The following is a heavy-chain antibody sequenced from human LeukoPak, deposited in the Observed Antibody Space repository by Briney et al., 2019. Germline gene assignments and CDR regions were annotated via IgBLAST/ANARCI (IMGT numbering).Heavy chain of an antibody. D-gene: IGHD2-2*01. J-gene: IGHJ4*02. V-gene: IGHV3-74*01. CDR3: ARAYCASTTCYLDY. CDR1: GFTFSSYW. CDR2: INSDGSST. Sequence: GGSLRLSCAASGFTFSSYWMHWFRQASGKGLVWFSRINSDGSSTSYADSVKGRFTISRDNAKNTLYLQMNSLRVEDTAVHYCARAYCASTTCYLDYWGQGTLVTVSS.